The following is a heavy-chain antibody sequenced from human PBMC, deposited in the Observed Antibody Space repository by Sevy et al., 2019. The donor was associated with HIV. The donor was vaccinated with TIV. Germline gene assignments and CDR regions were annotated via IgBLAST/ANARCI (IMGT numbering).Heavy chain of an antibody. D-gene: IGHD6-13*01. CDR3: ARDHSSSSKRGDAFDV. CDR1: GFTFSSYS. V-gene: IGHV3-21*01. Sequence: GGSLRLSCAASGFTFSSYSMNWVRQAPGKGLEWVSSISSSSSYIYYADSVKGRFTISRDNAKNSLYLRMNSLRAEDTAVYYCARDHSSSSKRGDAFDVWGQGTMVTVSS. J-gene: IGHJ3*01. CDR2: ISSSSSYI.